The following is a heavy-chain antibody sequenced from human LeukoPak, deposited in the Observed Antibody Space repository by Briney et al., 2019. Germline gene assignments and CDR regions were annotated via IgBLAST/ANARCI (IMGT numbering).Heavy chain of an antibody. Sequence: GGSLRLSCAASGFTFSSYWMHWVRQAPGKGLEWVAVISYDGSNKYYADSVKGRFTISRDNSKNTLYLQMNSLRAEDTAVYYCATVYYYDSSGYYAPDYWGQGTLVTVSS. V-gene: IGHV3-30*03. J-gene: IGHJ4*02. CDR1: GFTFSSYW. D-gene: IGHD3-22*01. CDR3: ATVYYYDSSGYYAPDY. CDR2: ISYDGSNK.